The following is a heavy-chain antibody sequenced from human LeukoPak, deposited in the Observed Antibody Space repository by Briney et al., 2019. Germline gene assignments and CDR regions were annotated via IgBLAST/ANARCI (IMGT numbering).Heavy chain of an antibody. D-gene: IGHD6-19*01. J-gene: IGHJ4*02. Sequence: ASVKVSCKASGGTFSSYAISWVRQAPGQGLEWMGRIIPILGIANYAQKFQGRVTITADKSTSTAYMELSSLRSEDTAVYYCARDRDSSGWYVGGGRFDYWGQGTLVTVSS. V-gene: IGHV1-69*04. CDR3: ARDRDSSGWYVGGGRFDY. CDR2: IIPILGIA. CDR1: GGTFSSYA.